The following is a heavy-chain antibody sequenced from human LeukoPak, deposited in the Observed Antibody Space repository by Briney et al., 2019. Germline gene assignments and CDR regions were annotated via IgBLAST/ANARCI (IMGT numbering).Heavy chain of an antibody. CDR1: GYTFTGYY. J-gene: IGHJ4*02. CDR2: INPNGGGT. Sequence: ASVKVSCKASGYTFTGYYMHWVRQAPGQGLEWMGRINPNGGGTNYAQKFQGRVTMTRDTSISTAYMELSRLRSDDTAVYYCARDLRFGELLSTDYWGQGTLVTVSS. D-gene: IGHD3-10*01. CDR3: ARDLRFGELLSTDY. V-gene: IGHV1-2*06.